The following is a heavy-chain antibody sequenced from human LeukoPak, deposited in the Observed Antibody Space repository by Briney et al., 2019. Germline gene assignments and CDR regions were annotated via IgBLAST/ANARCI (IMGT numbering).Heavy chain of an antibody. V-gene: IGHV4-59*12. J-gene: IGHJ5*02. CDR1: GDSISSYY. CDR3: ARVTLRVNSSGWYVGWFDP. Sequence: SETLSLTCTVSGDSISSYYWSWIRKPPGKGLEWIGYIYYSGNTNYNPSLKSRVTISVDTSKNQFSLKLSSVTAADTAVYYCARVTLRVNSSGWYVGWFDPWGQGTLVTVSS. D-gene: IGHD6-19*01. CDR2: IYYSGNT.